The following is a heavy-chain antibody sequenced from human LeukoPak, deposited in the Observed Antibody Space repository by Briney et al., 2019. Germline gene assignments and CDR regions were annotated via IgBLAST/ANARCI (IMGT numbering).Heavy chain of an antibody. V-gene: IGHV3-30*18. Sequence: QPGGSLRLSCAASGFTFSSYGMHWVRQAPGKGLEWVAVISYDDSNKYYADSVKGQFTISRDNSKNTLYLQMNSLRAEDTAVYYCAKDRGKDIVVVPAAIELCDWGQGTLVTDSS. CDR1: GFTFSSYG. CDR3: AKDRGKDIVVVPAAIELCD. J-gene: IGHJ4*02. CDR2: ISYDDSNK. D-gene: IGHD2-2*01.